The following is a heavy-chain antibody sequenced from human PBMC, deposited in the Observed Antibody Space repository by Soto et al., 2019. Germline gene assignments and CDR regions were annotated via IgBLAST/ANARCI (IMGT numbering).Heavy chain of an antibody. CDR3: ARDLIASSRGGSYLSY. Sequence: QVKLVESGGGVVQPGRSLRLSCAASGFTFSSYGMHWVRQAPGKGLEWVAVIRYDGSNKYYADSVKGRFTISRDNSKNTLYLQMNSLRAEDTAVYYCARDLIASSRGGSYLSYWGQGTLVTVSS. V-gene: IGHV3-33*01. CDR1: GFTFSSYG. CDR2: IRYDGSNK. J-gene: IGHJ4*02. D-gene: IGHD1-26*01.